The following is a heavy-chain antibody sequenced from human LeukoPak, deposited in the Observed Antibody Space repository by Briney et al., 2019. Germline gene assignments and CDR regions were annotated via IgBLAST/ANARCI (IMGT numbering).Heavy chain of an antibody. J-gene: IGHJ6*03. CDR1: GYTFTSYG. CDR2: ISAYNGNT. V-gene: IGHV1-18*01. Sequence: VASVKVSCKASGYTFTSYGISWVRQAPGQGLEWMGWISAYNGNTNYAQKLRGRVTMTTDTSTSTAYMELRSLRSDDTAVYYCARRLAASRITDYYYYYYMDVWGKGTTVTVSS. D-gene: IGHD6-6*01. CDR3: ARRLAASRITDYYYYYYMDV.